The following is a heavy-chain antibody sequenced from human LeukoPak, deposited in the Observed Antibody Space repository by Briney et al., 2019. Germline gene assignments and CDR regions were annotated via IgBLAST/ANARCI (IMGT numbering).Heavy chain of an antibody. CDR1: GGSIDNYC. Sequence: SETLSLTCTVSGGSIDNYCWSWIRQPAGKGLEWIGRIYSSGSADYNPSLRSRVTMSVDTSKNQVSLKLSSMTAADTAVYFCARDPSYSSGYIDYWGQGTLVTVSS. J-gene: IGHJ4*02. D-gene: IGHD6-19*01. V-gene: IGHV4-4*07. CDR2: IYSSGSA. CDR3: ARDPSYSSGYIDY.